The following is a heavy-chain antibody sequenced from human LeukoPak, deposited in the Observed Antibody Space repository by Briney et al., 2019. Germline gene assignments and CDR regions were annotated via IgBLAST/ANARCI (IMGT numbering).Heavy chain of an antibody. V-gene: IGHV4-34*01. Sequence: GSLRLSCAASGFTFSDYYMSWIRQPPGKGLEWIGEINHSGSANYNPSLKSRVTISLDTSKNQFSLKLSSVTAADTAVYYCASSAWALGKLFDYWGQGTLVTVSS. CDR3: ASSAWALGKLFDY. CDR1: GFTFSDYY. CDR2: INHSGSA. J-gene: IGHJ4*02. D-gene: IGHD7-27*01.